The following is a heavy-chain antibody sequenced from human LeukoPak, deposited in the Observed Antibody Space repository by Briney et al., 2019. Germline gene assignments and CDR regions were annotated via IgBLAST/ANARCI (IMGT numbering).Heavy chain of an antibody. CDR1: GFTFNSYS. Sequence: GGSLRLSCAASGFTFNSYSMNWVRQAPGKGLEWVSSISGSNSYIYYADSMKGRFTISRDNSKNTLYLQMNSLRAEDTGVYYCAKDLSSGSRRAYWGQGTLVTVSS. J-gene: IGHJ4*02. CDR3: AKDLSSGSRRAY. D-gene: IGHD6-19*01. CDR2: ISGSNSYI. V-gene: IGHV3-21*01.